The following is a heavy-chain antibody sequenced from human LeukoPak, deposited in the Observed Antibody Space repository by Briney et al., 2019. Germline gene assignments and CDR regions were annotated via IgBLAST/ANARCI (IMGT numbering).Heavy chain of an antibody. J-gene: IGHJ6*03. D-gene: IGHD6-13*01. V-gene: IGHV3-7*01. CDR2: IKQDGSEK. CDR3: AREATLTAGLGIDYYYYYMDV. Sequence: AGGSLRLSCAASGFTFSSYWMSWVRQAPGKGLEWVANIKQDGSEKYYVDSVKGRFTISRDNAKNSLYLQMNSLRAEDTAVYYCAREATLTAGLGIDYYYYYMDVWGKGTTVTVSS. CDR1: GFTFSSYW.